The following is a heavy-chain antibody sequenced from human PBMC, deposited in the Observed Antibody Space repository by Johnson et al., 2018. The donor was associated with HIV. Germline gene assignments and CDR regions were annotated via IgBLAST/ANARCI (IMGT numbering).Heavy chain of an antibody. J-gene: IGHJ3*02. CDR3: ARASVSSPRYSSSSDDAFDI. CDR1: GFTFSSYD. D-gene: IGHD6-6*01. Sequence: QVQLVESGGGLVQPGGSLRLSCAASGFTFSSYDMHWVRQAPGKGLDWVAVISYDGSNKYYADSVKGRFTISRDNSKNTLYLQMNSLRAEDTAVYYCARASVSSPRYSSSSDDAFDIWGQGTMVTVSS. CDR2: ISYDGSNK. V-gene: IGHV3-30-3*01.